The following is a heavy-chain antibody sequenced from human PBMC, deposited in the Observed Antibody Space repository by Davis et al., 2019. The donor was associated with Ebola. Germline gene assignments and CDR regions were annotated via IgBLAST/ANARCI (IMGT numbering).Heavy chain of an antibody. CDR2: ISSSGSVI. V-gene: IGHV3-11*04. Sequence: GESLKISCAASAFTFSDYYMSWIRQAPGKGLEWVSYISSSGSVIYYADSVKGRFTISRDNAKNSLYLQMNNLRAEDTAVYYCASRPRDGYSSGLFWGQGTLVTVSS. J-gene: IGHJ4*02. D-gene: IGHD5-24*01. CDR1: AFTFSDYY. CDR3: ASRPRDGYSSGLF.